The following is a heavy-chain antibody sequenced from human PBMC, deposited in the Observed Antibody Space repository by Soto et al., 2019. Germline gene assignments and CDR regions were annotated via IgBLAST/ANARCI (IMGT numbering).Heavy chain of an antibody. CDR3: ARGHCCSTSCYWFDY. CDR1: GFTFSSYG. D-gene: IGHD2-2*01. CDR2: IWYDGSNK. J-gene: IGHJ4*02. Sequence: QVQLVESGGGVVQPGRSLRLSCAASGFTFSSYGMHWVRQAPGKGLEWVAVIWYDGSNKYYADSVKGRFTISRDNSKNTLYLQMNSLRAEDTAVYYCARGHCCSTSCYWFDYWGQGTLVTVSS. V-gene: IGHV3-33*01.